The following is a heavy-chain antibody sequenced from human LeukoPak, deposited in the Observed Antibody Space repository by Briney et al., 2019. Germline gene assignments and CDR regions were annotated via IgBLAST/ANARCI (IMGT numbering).Heavy chain of an antibody. J-gene: IGHJ6*03. Sequence: ASVKVSCKASGGTFSSYAISWVRQAPGQGLEWMGGIIPIFGTANYAQKFQGRVTITTDESTSTAYMELSSLRSEDTAVYYCARGGLNDFWSGYYFYYYMDVWGKGTTVTVSS. V-gene: IGHV1-69*05. D-gene: IGHD3-3*01. CDR1: GGTFSSYA. CDR2: IIPIFGTA. CDR3: ARGGLNDFWSGYYFYYYMDV.